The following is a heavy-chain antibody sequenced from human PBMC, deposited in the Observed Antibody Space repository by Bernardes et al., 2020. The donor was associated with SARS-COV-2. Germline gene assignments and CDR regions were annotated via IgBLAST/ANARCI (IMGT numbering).Heavy chain of an antibody. D-gene: IGHD3-16*02. CDR2: INPNSGGT. V-gene: IGHV1-2*04. J-gene: IGHJ3*02. CDR3: ARGVRGNYPQDAFDI. CDR1: GYTFTGYY. Sequence: ASVKVSCKASGYTFTGYYMHWVRQAPGQGLEWMGWINPNSGGTNYAQKFQGWVTMTRDTSISTAYMELSRLRSDDTAVHYCARGVRGNYPQDAFDIWGQGTMVTVSS.